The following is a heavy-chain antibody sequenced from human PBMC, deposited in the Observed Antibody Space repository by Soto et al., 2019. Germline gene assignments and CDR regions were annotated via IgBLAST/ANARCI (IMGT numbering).Heavy chain of an antibody. D-gene: IGHD6-6*01. CDR1: GYTFTSYD. V-gene: IGHV1-8*01. Sequence: QVQLVQSGAEVKKPGASVKVSCKASGYTFTSYDINWVRQATGQGLEWMGWMNPNSGNTGYAQKFQGRVTMTRNTSRSTAYMELSSLRSEDTAVDYCASGREYSSSSQWFDPWGQGTLVTVSS. CDR2: MNPNSGNT. CDR3: ASGREYSSSSQWFDP. J-gene: IGHJ5*02.